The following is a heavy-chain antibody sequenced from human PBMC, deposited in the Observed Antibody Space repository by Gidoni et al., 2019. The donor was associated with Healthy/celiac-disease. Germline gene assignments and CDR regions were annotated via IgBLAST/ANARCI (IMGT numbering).Heavy chain of an antibody. V-gene: IGHV4-31*03. CDR2: IYYSGST. J-gene: IGHJ4*02. CDR3: ARSLPGTAGAEY. D-gene: IGHD6-13*01. Sequence: QVQLQESGPGLVKPSQTLSLTRTVSGGSITSGDYYWSWIRQLPGKGLEWIGYIYYSGSTYYNPSLKSRVTMSVDTSKNQFSLKVTSVTAADTAVYYCARSLPGTAGAEYWGQGTLVTVSS. CDR1: GGSITSGDYY.